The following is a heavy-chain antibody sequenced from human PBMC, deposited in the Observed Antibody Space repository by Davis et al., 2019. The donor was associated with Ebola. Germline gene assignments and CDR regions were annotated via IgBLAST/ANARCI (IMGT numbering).Heavy chain of an antibody. J-gene: IGHJ4*02. CDR1: GGSISSYY. V-gene: IGHV4-59*01. D-gene: IGHD2-15*01. CDR3: ARSHPCSGGSCYSYYFDY. CDR2: IYYSGST. Sequence: SETLSLTCTVSGGSISSYYWSWIRQPPGKGLEWIGYIYYSGSTNYNPSLKSRVTISVDTSKNQFSLKLSSLTAADTAVYYCARSHPCSGGSCYSYYFDYWGQGTLVTVSS.